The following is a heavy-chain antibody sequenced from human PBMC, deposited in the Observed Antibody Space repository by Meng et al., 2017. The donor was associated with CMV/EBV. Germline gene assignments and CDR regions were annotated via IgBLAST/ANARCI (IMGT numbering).Heavy chain of an antibody. CDR1: GGSISSSSYY. Sequence: GSLRLSCTVSGGSISSSSYYWGWIRQPPGKGLEWIGSIYYSGSTYYNPSLKSRVTISVDTSKNQFSLKLSSVTAADTAVYYCARVHYYYGMDVWGQGTTVTVSS. CDR2: IYYSGST. CDR3: ARVHYYYGMDV. V-gene: IGHV4-39*07. J-gene: IGHJ6*02.